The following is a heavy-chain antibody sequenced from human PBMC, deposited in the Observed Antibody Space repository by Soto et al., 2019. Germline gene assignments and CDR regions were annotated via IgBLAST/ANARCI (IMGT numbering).Heavy chain of an antibody. D-gene: IGHD1-7*01. CDR3: ARGVEMSATTIAAFDI. CDR2: INAGNGDT. Sequence: ASEKVSCKASGYTFTSFALHWVRQAPGQRLEFMGWINAGNGDTKYSQKFQGRVSITRDTSASTAYMELSSLRSEDTAMYYCARGVEMSATTIAAFDIWGQGTMVTVS. J-gene: IGHJ3*02. CDR1: GYTFTSFA. V-gene: IGHV1-3*01.